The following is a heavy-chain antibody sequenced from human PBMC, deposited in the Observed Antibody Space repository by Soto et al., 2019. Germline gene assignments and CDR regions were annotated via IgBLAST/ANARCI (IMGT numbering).Heavy chain of an antibody. CDR3: ARGPYGSGSYYNGGFCGMDV. J-gene: IGHJ6*02. CDR2: INHSGST. D-gene: IGHD3-10*01. V-gene: IGHV4-34*01. CDR1: GGSFSGYY. Sequence: SETLSLTCAVYGGSFSGYYWSWIRQPPGKGLEWIGEINHSGSTNYNPSLKSRVTISVDTSKNQFSLKLSSVTAADTAVYYCARGPYGSGSYYNGGFCGMDVWGQGTTVTVSS.